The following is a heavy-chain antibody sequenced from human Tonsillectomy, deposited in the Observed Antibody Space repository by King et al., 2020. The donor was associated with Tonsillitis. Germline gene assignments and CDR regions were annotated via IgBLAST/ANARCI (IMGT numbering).Heavy chain of an antibody. CDR3: ARLNRRSSGSYYNAYFDY. D-gene: IGHD3-10*01. J-gene: IGHJ4*02. CDR1: GDSVSSNSAA. V-gene: IGHV6-1*01. Sequence: VQLPQSGPGLVKPSQTLSLTCAISGDSVSSNSAAWNWIRQSPSRGLEWLGRTYYRSKWYNDYAVSVKSRITINPDTSKNQFSLQLNSVTPEDTAVYYCARLNRRSSGSYYNAYFDYWGQGTLVTVSS. CDR2: TYYRSKWYN.